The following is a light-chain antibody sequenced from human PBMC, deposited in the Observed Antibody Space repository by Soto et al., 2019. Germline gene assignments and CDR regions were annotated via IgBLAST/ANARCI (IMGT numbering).Light chain of an antibody. V-gene: IGKV1-33*01. CDR3: QQYDNLPIT. Sequence: DIKMTQSPSTLSASEGDRVTITCRASQTISSWLAWHQQKPGKAPKLLIYDASNLETGVPSRFSGSGSGTDFTFTISSLQPEDIATYYCQQYDNLPITFGQGTRLEIK. CDR1: QTISSW. J-gene: IGKJ5*01. CDR2: DAS.